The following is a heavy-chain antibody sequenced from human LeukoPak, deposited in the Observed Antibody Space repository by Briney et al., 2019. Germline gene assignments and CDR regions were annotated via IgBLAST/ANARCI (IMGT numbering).Heavy chain of an antibody. CDR2: ISGSGGST. V-gene: IGHV3-23*01. CDR3: GRDPYYDSLDY. D-gene: IGHD3-22*01. Sequence: GGSLRLSCAASGFTLSNSALSWVRQAPGKGLEWVSDISGSGGSTYYADSVKGRFTISRDNAKNSLYLQMNSLRAEDTAVYYCGRDPYYDSLDYWGQGTLVTVSS. J-gene: IGHJ4*02. CDR1: GFTLSNSA.